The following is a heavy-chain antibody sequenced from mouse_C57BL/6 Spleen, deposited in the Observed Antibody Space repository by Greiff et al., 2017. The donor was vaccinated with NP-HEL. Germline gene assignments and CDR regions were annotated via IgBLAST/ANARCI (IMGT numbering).Heavy chain of an antibody. CDR1: GYTFTSYW. D-gene: IGHD2-4*01. CDR2: IYPGSGST. J-gene: IGHJ4*01. CDR3: ARGEIYDYDEGYYAMDY. V-gene: IGHV1-55*01. Sequence: VQLQQSGAELVKPGASVKMSCKASGYTFTSYWITWVKQRPGQGLEWIGDIYPGSGSTNYNEKFKSKATLTVDTSSSTAYMQLSSLTSEDSAVYYCARGEIYDYDEGYYAMDYWGQGTSVTVSS.